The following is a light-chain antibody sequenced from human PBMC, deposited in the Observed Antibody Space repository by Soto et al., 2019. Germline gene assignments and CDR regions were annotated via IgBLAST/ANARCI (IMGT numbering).Light chain of an antibody. V-gene: IGKV3-20*01. CDR1: QSLSSNY. Sequence: EIVLTQSPGTLSLSPGERATLSCRASQSLSSNYLAWYQQKPGQAPRLLIYGASSRATGIPGRFSGSGSGTFFVLTISRLEPEDFAVYYCQQYDTSRTFGQGTKVEIK. CDR3: QQYDTSRT. CDR2: GAS. J-gene: IGKJ1*01.